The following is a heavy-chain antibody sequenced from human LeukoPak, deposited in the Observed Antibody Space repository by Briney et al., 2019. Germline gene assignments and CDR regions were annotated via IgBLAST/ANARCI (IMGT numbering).Heavy chain of an antibody. CDR1: GGSITNYY. J-gene: IGHJ4*02. D-gene: IGHD4-17*01. V-gene: IGHV4-59*01. CDR2: IYYSGTA. Sequence: SETLSLTCTVSGGSITNYYWSWIRQPPGKGLEWIGYIYYSGTANYNPYNPSLKSRVTISVDTSKNQFSLKLSSVTAADTAVYYCARYGDYWNYFDSWGQGTVVTVSS. CDR3: ARYGDYWNYFDS.